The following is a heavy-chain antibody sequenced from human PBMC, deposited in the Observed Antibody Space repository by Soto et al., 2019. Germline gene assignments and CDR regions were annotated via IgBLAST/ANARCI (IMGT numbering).Heavy chain of an antibody. CDR1: GYSFSTYL. CDR2: IYPDDSDT. V-gene: IGHV5-51*01. CDR3: ARRYYSDSRGLLYFDN. J-gene: IGHJ4*02. Sequence: PGESLKISCKGFGYSFSTYLICWVRQVPGKGLEWMGIIYPDDSDTRYSPPFQGQVTISADKSITTTYLQWSSLKASDTAMYYCARRYYSDSRGLLYFDNCGQGTLVTVSS. D-gene: IGHD3-22*01.